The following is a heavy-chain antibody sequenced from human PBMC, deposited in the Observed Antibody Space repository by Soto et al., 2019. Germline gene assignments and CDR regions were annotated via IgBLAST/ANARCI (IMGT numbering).Heavy chain of an antibody. CDR3: ARGFPYSYGYGMDV. CDR2: THYSGNT. CDR1: GGSISSGNYY. D-gene: IGHD5-18*01. J-gene: IGHJ6*02. V-gene: IGHV4-31*03. Sequence: PSETLSLTCTVSGGSISSGNYYWSWIRQHPGKGLEWIGYTHYSGNTYYNLSLKSRVTISIDTSKNQLSLKVSSVTAADTAVYYCARGFPYSYGYGMDVWGQGTTVTVSS.